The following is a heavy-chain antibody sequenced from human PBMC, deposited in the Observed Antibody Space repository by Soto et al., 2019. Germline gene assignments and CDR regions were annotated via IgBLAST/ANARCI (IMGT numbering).Heavy chain of an antibody. CDR1: GFTFSSYA. J-gene: IGHJ4*02. CDR2: ISGSGGST. CDR3: AKGEHYYDSSGYYY. V-gene: IGHV3-23*01. D-gene: IGHD3-22*01. Sequence: GGSLRLSCAASGFTFSSYAMSWVRQAPGKGLEWVSAISGSGGSTYYADSVKGRFTISRDNSKNTLYLQMNSLRAEDTALYYCAKGEHYYDSSGYYYWGQGTLVTVSS.